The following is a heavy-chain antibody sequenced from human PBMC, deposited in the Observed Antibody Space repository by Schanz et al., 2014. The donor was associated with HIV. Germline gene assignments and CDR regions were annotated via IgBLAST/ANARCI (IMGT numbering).Heavy chain of an antibody. CDR1: GFTFSSSG. Sequence: QVQLVESGGGVVQPGRSLRLSCTASGFTFSSSGMHWVRQAPGKGLAGGAPMWYDESHKGYADSVKGRFTISRDNSKNTLYLEMNSLRPEDTAVYFCARVASAVDGADYGMDVWGQGIMVTVSS. CDR2: MWYDESHK. V-gene: IGHV3-33*01. D-gene: IGHD2-15*01. J-gene: IGHJ6*02. CDR3: ARVASAVDGADYGMDV.